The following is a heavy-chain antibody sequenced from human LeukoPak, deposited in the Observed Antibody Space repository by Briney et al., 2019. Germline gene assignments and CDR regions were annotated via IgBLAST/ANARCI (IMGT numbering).Heavy chain of an antibody. D-gene: IGHD1-26*01. CDR3: AKERRSGSYSYYYGMDV. CDR1: GLTFSSYG. CDR2: ISYDGSNK. Sequence: QSGGSLRLSCAASGLTFSSYGMHWVRQAPGKGLEWVAVISYDGSNKYYADSVKGRFTISRDNSKSTLYLQMNSLRAEDTAVYYCAKERRSGSYSYYYGMDVWAKGPRSPSP. V-gene: IGHV3-30*18. J-gene: IGHJ6*02.